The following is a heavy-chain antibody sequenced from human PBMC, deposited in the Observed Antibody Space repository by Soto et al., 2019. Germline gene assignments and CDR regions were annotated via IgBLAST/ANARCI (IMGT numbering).Heavy chain of an antibody. CDR2: INAGNGNT. J-gene: IGHJ4*02. Sequence: ASVKVSCKASGYTFTSYAMHWVRQAPGQRLEWMGWINAGNGNTKYSQKFQGRVTITRDTSASTAYMELSSLRSEDKAVYYCARTTPRRTSLYQMYYYDSSGYFGGYYFDYWGQGTLVTVSS. CDR1: GYTFTSYA. V-gene: IGHV1-3*01. CDR3: ARTTPRRTSLYQMYYYDSSGYFGGYYFDY. D-gene: IGHD3-22*01.